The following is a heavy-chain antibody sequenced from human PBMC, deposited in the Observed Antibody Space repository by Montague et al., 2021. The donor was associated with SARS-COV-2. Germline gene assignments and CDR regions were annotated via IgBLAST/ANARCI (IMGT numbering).Heavy chain of an antibody. J-gene: IGHJ4*02. CDR2: IFRSGDS. CDR1: GDSISNSNW. V-gene: IGHV4-4*02. CDR3: VRGGTMTVVVFDY. Sequence: SETLSLTCTVSGDSISNSNWWTWVRQSPGRGLEWIGEIFRSGDSNYNPSPKSRVTMSVDMSRNQSSLILSNVTAADTAIYYCVRGGTMTVVVFDYWGQGTLVTVSS. D-gene: IGHD3-22*01.